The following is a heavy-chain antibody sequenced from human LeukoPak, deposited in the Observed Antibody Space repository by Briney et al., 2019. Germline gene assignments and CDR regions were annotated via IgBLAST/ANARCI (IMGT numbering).Heavy chain of an antibody. D-gene: IGHD5-12*01. J-gene: IGHJ3*02. CDR3: ARESTFRLLRNVSDI. V-gene: IGHV1-46*01. CDR2: INPSDGST. Sequence: ASLTVSCTASGYTFTIFHIHWVRQAPGQGLEWMGMINPSDGSTNYAQKFQGRVTVTSDMSTSTVAMDLSSLRSDDTAVYYCARESTFRLLRNVSDIWGQGTMVTVSS. CDR1: GYTFTIFH.